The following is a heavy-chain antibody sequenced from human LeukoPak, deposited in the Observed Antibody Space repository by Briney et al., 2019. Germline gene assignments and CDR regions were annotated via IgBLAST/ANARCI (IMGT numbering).Heavy chain of an antibody. V-gene: IGHV1-2*02. CDR1: GYTFTSYY. CDR2: INSNTGDP. CDR3: ARDRWGAFDI. J-gene: IGHJ3*02. Sequence: ASVKVSCKASGYTFTSYYMHWVRQAPGQGLEWMGWINSNTGDPVYAQKFQGRITMTRDTSITTTYMELTSLKSDDTAVYYCARDRWGAFDIWGQGTMVTVSS. D-gene: IGHD7-27*01.